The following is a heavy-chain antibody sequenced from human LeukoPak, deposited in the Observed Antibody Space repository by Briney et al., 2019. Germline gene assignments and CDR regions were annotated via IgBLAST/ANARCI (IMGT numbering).Heavy chain of an antibody. V-gene: IGHV4-59*08. CDR2: VYYSGGT. Sequence: SETLSLTCTVSGGSISSYNWSWIRQPPGKGLEWIGYVYYSGGTNHKPSLKSRVTILVDTSKNQFSLKLSSVTAADTAVYYCARRSIVDLYFDLWGRGTLVTVSS. CDR1: GGSISSYN. CDR3: ARRSIVDLYFDL. D-gene: IGHD1-26*01. J-gene: IGHJ2*01.